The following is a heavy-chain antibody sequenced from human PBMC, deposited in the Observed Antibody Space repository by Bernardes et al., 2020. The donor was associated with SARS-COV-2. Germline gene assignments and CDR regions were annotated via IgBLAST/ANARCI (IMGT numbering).Heavy chain of an antibody. CDR1: GFTSSSFW. J-gene: IGHJ4*02. Sequence: GRSLRLACAASGFTSSSFWMSRTRQSPGKALEWVANIREDGSDKYCADSVKGRFTISRDNAQNSLYLQMNSLRVEDKAVYYCARRSAPDFLGQGTLVTVSS. CDR3: ARRSAPDF. V-gene: IGHV3-7*01. CDR2: IREDGSDK.